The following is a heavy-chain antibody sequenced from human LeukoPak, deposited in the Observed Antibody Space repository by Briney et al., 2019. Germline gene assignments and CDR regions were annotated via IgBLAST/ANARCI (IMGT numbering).Heavy chain of an antibody. J-gene: IGHJ4*02. V-gene: IGHV4-31*09. CDR3: AAIGIQLWFSY. CDR2: IYYSGST. CDR1: GGSISNGDHY. D-gene: IGHD5-18*01. Sequence: SETLSLTCTVSGGSISNGDHYWSWIRQHPGKGLEWIGHIYYSGSTNYNPSLKSRVTISVDKSKNQFSLKLSSVTAADTAVYYCAAIGIQLWFSYWGQGTLVTVPS.